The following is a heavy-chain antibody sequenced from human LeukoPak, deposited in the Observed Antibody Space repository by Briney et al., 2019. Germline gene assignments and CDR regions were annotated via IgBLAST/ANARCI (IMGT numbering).Heavy chain of an antibody. CDR2: ISYDGSNK. J-gene: IGHJ4*02. Sequence: GGSLRLSCAASGFTFSSYGMHWVRQAPGKGLEWVAVISYDGSNKYYADSVKGRFTISRDNSKNTLYLQMNSLRAEDTAVYYCARESRRQPTDLDYWGQGTLVTVSS. V-gene: IGHV3-30*03. CDR3: ARESRRQPTDLDY. CDR1: GFTFSSYG.